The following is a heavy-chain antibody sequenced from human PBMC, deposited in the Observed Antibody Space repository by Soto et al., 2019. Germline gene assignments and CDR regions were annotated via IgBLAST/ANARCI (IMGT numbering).Heavy chain of an antibody. J-gene: IGHJ5*02. Sequence: ASVKVSCKXSGYTFTSYGISWVRQAPGQGLEWMGWISAYNGNTNYAQKLQGRVTMTTDTSTSTAYMELRSLRSDDTAVYYCARKMTTVTTVWFDPWGQGTLVTVSS. V-gene: IGHV1-18*01. CDR2: ISAYNGNT. D-gene: IGHD4-17*01. CDR3: ARKMTTVTTVWFDP. CDR1: GYTFTSYG.